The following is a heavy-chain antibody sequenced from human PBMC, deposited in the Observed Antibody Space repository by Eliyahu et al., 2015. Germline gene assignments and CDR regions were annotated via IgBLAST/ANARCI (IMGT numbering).Heavy chain of an antibody. J-gene: IGHJ4*02. CDR1: GFXFSTYA. CDR2: ISADGGRT. Sequence: DXQLLXSGGDLVQPGGSLRLSXAASGFXFSTYAMSWVRQAPGQGLEWVSSISADGGRTYYADSVKGRFAISRDSSKSTLYLQMNSLRAEDTAVYYCAKEDAIHHYFDCGGQGTLVTVSS. V-gene: IGHV3-23*01. CDR3: AKEDAIHHYFDC. D-gene: IGHD2-8*01.